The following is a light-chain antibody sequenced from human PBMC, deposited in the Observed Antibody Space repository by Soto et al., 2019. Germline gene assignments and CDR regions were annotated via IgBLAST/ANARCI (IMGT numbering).Light chain of an antibody. Sequence: ALRMTQSPTSLSASTGDRVTITCRASQDINNDLAWYQQKPGKAPKFLIYAASTLHSGVPSRFSGSGSGTDFTLSISRLQSEDFATYYCQQYSSYPLTFGGGTKVDIK. J-gene: IGKJ4*01. CDR2: AAS. CDR1: QDINND. V-gene: IGKV1-8*01. CDR3: QQYSSYPLT.